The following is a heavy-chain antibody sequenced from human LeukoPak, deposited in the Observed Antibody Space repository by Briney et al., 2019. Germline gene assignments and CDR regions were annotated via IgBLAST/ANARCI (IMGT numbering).Heavy chain of an antibody. J-gene: IGHJ6*03. CDR2: NYYSGST. Sequence: PSETLSLTCTVSGGSISSYYWSWIRQPPGKGLEWIGYNYYSGSTNYNPSLKSRVTISVDTSKNQFSLKLSSVTAADTAVYYCAREGRRFEPPYYYMDVWGKGTTVTVSS. V-gene: IGHV4-59*01. CDR3: AREGRRFEPPYYYMDV. D-gene: IGHD1-14*01. CDR1: GGSISSYY.